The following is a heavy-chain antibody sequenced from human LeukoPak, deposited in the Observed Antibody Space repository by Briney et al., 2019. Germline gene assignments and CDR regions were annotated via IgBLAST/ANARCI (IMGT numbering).Heavy chain of an antibody. CDR3: ARDTGCSGGSCNSVYDY. V-gene: IGHV3-7*01. CDR2: IKEDARAK. Sequence: GGSLRLSCAASGLTFSSYWTTWVRHAPGKGLEWVANIKEDARAKYYVHSVKGRFPISRDNAKNSLYLQMNRLRAEHTAVYHFARDTGCSGGSCNSVYDYWGQGTLVTVSS. J-gene: IGHJ4*02. CDR1: GLTFSSYW. D-gene: IGHD2-15*01.